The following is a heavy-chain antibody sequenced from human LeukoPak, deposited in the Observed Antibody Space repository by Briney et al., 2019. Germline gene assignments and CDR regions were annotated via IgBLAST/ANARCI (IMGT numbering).Heavy chain of an antibody. CDR3: AKSIAVAGGAYDY. V-gene: IGHV3-11*04. J-gene: IGHJ4*02. CDR1: GGSISSSSYY. Sequence: LSLTCTVSGGSISSSSYYMSWIRQAPGKGLEWVSYISNSGSSIYYADSVKGRFTISRDNAKNSLYLQMNSLRAEDTAVYYCAKSIAVAGGAYDYWGQGTLVTVSS. CDR2: ISNSGSSI. D-gene: IGHD6-19*01.